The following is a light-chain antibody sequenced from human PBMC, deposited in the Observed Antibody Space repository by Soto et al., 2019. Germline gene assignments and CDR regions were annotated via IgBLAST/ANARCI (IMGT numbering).Light chain of an antibody. CDR2: NAN. J-gene: IGLJ2*01. V-gene: IGLV7-46*01. Sequence: QAVVTQEHSLTVSPGGTVTLTCDSSTGAVTSGHYPYWFQQKPGQAPRTLIYNANNKHSWTPARFSGSLLGGKAALTLSGAQPEDEAQYYCLLSYRGARVFGGGTKLTVL. CDR3: LLSYRGARV. CDR1: TGAVTSGHY.